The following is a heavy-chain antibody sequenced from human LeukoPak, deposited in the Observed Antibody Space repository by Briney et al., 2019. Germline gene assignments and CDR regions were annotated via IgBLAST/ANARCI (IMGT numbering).Heavy chain of an antibody. V-gene: IGHV3-53*01. J-gene: IGHJ4*02. D-gene: IGHD3-22*01. CDR1: GFTVESNY. CDR3: ARGDDSGYYDYFDY. CDR2: IYTGGNT. Sequence: GGSLRLSCAASGFTVESNYLSWVRQAPGQGLEWVSTIYTGGNTYYAASVKGRFTISRDFSKNTVFLHMNSLRAEDTAVYYCARGDDSGYYDYFDYWGQGALVTVSS.